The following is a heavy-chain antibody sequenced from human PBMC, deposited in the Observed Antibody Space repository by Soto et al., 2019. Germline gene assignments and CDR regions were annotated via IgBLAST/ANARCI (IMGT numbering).Heavy chain of an antibody. CDR1: GDSVSSNGAG. CDR2: TYYKSKWYY. Sequence: SQTLSRTCDISGDSVSSNGAGWNWIKQTPSRGFEWLGRTYYKSKWYYTYAASVKSRITVSPDTSKNQFSLQLTSVTPEDTAVYYCARGSWDDVSGHYYMDVWDKGTTVTVSS. V-gene: IGHV6-1*01. CDR3: ARGSWDDVSGHYYMDV. D-gene: IGHD1-1*01. J-gene: IGHJ6*03.